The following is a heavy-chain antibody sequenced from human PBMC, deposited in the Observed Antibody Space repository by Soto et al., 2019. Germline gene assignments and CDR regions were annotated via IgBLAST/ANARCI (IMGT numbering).Heavy chain of an antibody. CDR3: ARLSRRVAQESNYFDP. Sequence: GESLKISCKVSGYSFSTSWMGWVRQLPGKVLEWMGIIYPGDSDSRYGPSFEGHVTFSVDKSISTAYLEWSSLKASDTAIYYCARLSRRVAQESNYFDPWGQGALFTVSS. CDR1: GYSFSTSW. J-gene: IGHJ5*02. D-gene: IGHD2-8*01. CDR2: IYPGDSDS. V-gene: IGHV5-51*01.